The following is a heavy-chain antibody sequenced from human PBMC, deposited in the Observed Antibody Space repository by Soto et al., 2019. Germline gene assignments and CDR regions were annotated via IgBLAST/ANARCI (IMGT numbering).Heavy chain of an antibody. CDR2: IYYSGST. CDR1: GGSISSGGYY. Sequence: NPSETLSLTCTVSGGSISSGGYYWSWIRQHPGKGLEWIGYIYYSGSTYYNPSLKSRVTISVDTSKNQFSLKLSSVTAADTAVYYCARGRDWNYSSLWGQGTLVTVSS. V-gene: IGHV4-31*03. D-gene: IGHD1-7*01. CDR3: ARGRDWNYSSL. J-gene: IGHJ4*02.